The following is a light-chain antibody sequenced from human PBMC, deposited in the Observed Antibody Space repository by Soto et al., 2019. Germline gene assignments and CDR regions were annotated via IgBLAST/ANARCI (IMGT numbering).Light chain of an antibody. V-gene: IGKV3-20*01. J-gene: IGKJ1*01. CDR3: QQYGSSPRT. CDR2: GAS. Sequence: EIVLTQSPGTLSLSPGERATLSCRASQSVSNNFLAWYRQKPGQAPRLLIYGASFRATGIPDRFSGSGSGTDFTLTISRREPEDFAVYYCQQYGSSPRTFGQGTKVELK. CDR1: QSVSNNF.